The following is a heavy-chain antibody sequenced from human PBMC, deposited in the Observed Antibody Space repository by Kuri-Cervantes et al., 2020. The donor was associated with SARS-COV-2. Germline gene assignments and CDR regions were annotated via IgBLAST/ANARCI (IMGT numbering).Heavy chain of an antibody. CDR3: ATDTAMVDY. Sequence: GGSLRLSCAASGFIFFSYSMNWVRQAPGKGLEWVSSISSSSSHIHYADSVKGRFTISRDNAKNIMYLQMNSLRAEDTAMYYCATDTAMVDYWGQGTLVTVSS. V-gene: IGHV3-21*01. CDR1: GFIFFSYS. J-gene: IGHJ4*02. D-gene: IGHD5-18*01. CDR2: ISSSSSHI.